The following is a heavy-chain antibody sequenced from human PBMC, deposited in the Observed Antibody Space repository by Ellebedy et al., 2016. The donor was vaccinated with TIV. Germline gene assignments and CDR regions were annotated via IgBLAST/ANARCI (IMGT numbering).Heavy chain of an antibody. V-gene: IGHV3-9*01. CDR3: AKDESGFAFDY. CDR2: ISWNSGSI. D-gene: IGHD1-26*01. J-gene: IGHJ4*02. Sequence: SLKISXAASGFTFDDYAMHWVRQAPGKGLEWVSGISWNSGSIGYADSVKGRFTISRDNAKNSLYLQMNSLRAEDTALYYCAKDESGFAFDYWGQGTLVTVSS. CDR1: GFTFDDYA.